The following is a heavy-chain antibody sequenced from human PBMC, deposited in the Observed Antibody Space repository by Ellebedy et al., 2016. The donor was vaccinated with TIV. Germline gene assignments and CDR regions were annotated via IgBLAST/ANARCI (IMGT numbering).Heavy chain of an antibody. CDR1: GGSISSYY. CDR3: ARERQYPYRSRAFDI. D-gene: IGHD6-13*01. CDR2: IYYSGST. Sequence: MPSETLSLTCTVSGGSISSYYWSWIRQPPGKGLEWIGYIYYSGSTNYNPSLKSRVTISVDTSKNQFSLKLSSVTAADTAVYYCARERQYPYRSRAFDIWGQGTMVTVSS. V-gene: IGHV4-59*01. J-gene: IGHJ3*02.